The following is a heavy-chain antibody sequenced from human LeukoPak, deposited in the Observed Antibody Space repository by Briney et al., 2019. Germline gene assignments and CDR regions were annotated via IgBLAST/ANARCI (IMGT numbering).Heavy chain of an antibody. D-gene: IGHD5-12*01. CDR1: GGTFSSYA. CDR2: IIPIFGTA. V-gene: IGHV1-69*13. J-gene: IGHJ3*02. Sequence: SVKVSCKASGGTFSSYAISWVRQAPGQGLEWMGGIIPIFGTANYAQKFQGRVTITADESTSTAYMELSSLRSEDTAVYYCARDQNPYSGYDVSAFDIWGQGTMVTVSS. CDR3: ARDQNPYSGYDVSAFDI.